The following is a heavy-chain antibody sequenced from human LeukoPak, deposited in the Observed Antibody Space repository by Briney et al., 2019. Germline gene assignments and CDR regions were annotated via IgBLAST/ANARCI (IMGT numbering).Heavy chain of an antibody. Sequence: ASVKVSCQASGYTFTGYYMHWVRQAPGQGLEWMGWINPNSGGTNYAQKFQGRVTMTRDTSISTAYMELSRLRSDDTAVYYCARATPKNWWFDPWGQGTLVTVSS. J-gene: IGHJ5*02. V-gene: IGHV1-2*02. D-gene: IGHD1-1*01. CDR2: INPNSGGT. CDR1: GYTFTGYY. CDR3: ARATPKNWWFDP.